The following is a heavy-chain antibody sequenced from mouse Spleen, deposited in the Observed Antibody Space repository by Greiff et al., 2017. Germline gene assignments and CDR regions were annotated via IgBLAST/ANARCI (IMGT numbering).Heavy chain of an antibody. D-gene: IGHD1-2*01. J-gene: IGHJ2*01. CDR2: IYPSDSET. CDR1: GYTFTSYW. V-gene: IGHV1-61*01. Sequence: VQLQQPGAELVRPGSSVKLSCKASGYTFTSYWMDWVKQRPGQGLEWIGNIYPSDSETHYNQKFKDKATLTVDKSSSTAYMQLSSLTSEDSAVYYCARGTTALFDYWGQGTTLTVSS. CDR3: ARGTTALFDY.